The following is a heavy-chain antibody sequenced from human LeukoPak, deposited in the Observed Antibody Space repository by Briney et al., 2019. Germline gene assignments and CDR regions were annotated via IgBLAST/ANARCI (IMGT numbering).Heavy chain of an antibody. CDR2: INPSGGST. D-gene: IGHD6-19*01. J-gene: IGHJ6*02. CDR1: GYTFTSYY. Sequence: ASVKVSCKASGYTFTSYYMHWVRQAPGQGLEWMGIINPSGGSTSYAQKFQGRVTMTRDTSTSTVYMELSSLRSEDTAVYYCASSRQWLVRDDYGMGVWGQGTTVTVSS. CDR3: ASSRQWLVRDDYGMGV. V-gene: IGHV1-46*01.